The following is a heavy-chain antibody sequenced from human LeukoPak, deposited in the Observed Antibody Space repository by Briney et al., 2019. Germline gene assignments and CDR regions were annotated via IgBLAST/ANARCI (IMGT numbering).Heavy chain of an antibody. V-gene: IGHV3-53*01. CDR3: ARFPLVRATTLHYFHY. Sequence: GGSLRLSCAASGFTVSSNYMSWVRQAPGKGLEWVSVIYSGGSTYYADSVKGRFTISRDNSKNTLYLQMNSLRAEDTAVYYCARFPLVRATTLHYFHYWGQGTLVTVSS. D-gene: IGHD1-26*01. J-gene: IGHJ4*02. CDR2: IYSGGST. CDR1: GFTVSSNY.